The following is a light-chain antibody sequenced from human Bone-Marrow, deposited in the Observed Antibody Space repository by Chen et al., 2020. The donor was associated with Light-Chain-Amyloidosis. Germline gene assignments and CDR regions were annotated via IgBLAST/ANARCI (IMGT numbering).Light chain of an antibody. CDR1: QNIDTY. CDR3: KEVMSQDMCN. Sequence: DIQMTQSPPTLSASVGDRVTITCRASQNIDTYLAWYQHKPGKAPTLLIYQASSLESGVPLRFSGSGSGTEFTLTISSLQPDGCATYFGKEVMSQDMCNFGQGTKLEIK. CDR2: QAS. V-gene: IGKV1-5*03. J-gene: IGKJ2*04.